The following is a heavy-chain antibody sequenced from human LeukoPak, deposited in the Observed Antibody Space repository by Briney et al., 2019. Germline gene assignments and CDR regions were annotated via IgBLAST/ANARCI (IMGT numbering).Heavy chain of an antibody. CDR1: GFTFSDYY. J-gene: IGHJ4*02. Sequence: GGSLRLSCAASGFTFSDYYMSWIRQAPGKGLEWVSYISSSGSTIYYADSVKGRFTISRDNAKNSLYLQMNSLRAEDTAVYYCARDRVGGYKYQLLYFPQNPYYFDYWGQGTLVTVPS. CDR3: ARDRVGGYKYQLLYFPQNPYYFDY. CDR2: ISSSGSTI. V-gene: IGHV3-11*01. D-gene: IGHD2-2*02.